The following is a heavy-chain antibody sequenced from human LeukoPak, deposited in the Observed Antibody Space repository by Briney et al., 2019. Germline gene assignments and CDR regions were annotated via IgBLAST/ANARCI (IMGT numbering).Heavy chain of an antibody. CDR2: ISAYNGNT. J-gene: IGHJ4*02. CDR3: ARLGLYYYDSSGYQGDDY. CDR1: GYTFTSYG. V-gene: IGHV1-18*01. Sequence: GASVKVSCKASGYTFTSYGISWVRQAPGQGLEWMGWISAYNGNTNYVQKLQGRVTMTTDTSTSTAYMELRSLRSDDTAVYYCARLGLYYYDSSGYQGDDYWGQGTLVTVSS. D-gene: IGHD3-22*01.